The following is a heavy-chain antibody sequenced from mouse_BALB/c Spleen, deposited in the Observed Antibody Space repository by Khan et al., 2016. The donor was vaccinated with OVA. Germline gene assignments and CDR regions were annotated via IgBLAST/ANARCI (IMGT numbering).Heavy chain of an antibody. CDR1: GFSLTNYG. CDR2: ICSDGST. V-gene: IGHV2-6-1*01. Sequence: QVQLKESGPGLVAPSQTLSITCTISGFSLTNYGIHWVRQPPGKGLEWLVVICSDGSTTYYSALKSRLTISKDNSKGQVFLKINSLQTDDTAMYFCAKQPYYHYNIMDYWGQGTSVTVSS. D-gene: IGHD2-10*01. CDR3: AKQPYYHYNIMDY. J-gene: IGHJ4*01.